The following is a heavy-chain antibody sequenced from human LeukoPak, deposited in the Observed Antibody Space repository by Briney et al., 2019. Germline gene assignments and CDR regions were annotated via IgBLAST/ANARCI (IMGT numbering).Heavy chain of an antibody. Sequence: SVKVSCKASGGTFSSYAISWVRQAPGQGLEWMGRIIPILGIANYAQKFQGRVTITADKSTSTAYMELSSLRSEDTAVYYCARLQSSGYCSGGSCYSGNWFDPWGQGTLVTVSS. CDR2: IIPILGIA. CDR1: GGTFSSYA. D-gene: IGHD2-15*01. V-gene: IGHV1-69*04. CDR3: ARLQSSGYCSGGSCYSGNWFDP. J-gene: IGHJ5*02.